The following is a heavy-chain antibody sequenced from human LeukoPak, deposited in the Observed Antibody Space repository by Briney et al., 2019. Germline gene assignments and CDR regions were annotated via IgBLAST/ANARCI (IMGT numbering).Heavy chain of an antibody. CDR1: GGSISSYY. Sequence: SETLSLTCTVSGGSISSYYWSWIRQPAGKGLEWIGRIYTSGSTNYNPSLKSRVTMSVDTSKNQFSLKLSSVTAADTAVYYCARRGIAVAGTSDYWYFDLWGRGTLVTVSS. CDR3: ARRGIAVAGTSDYWYFDL. CDR2: IYTSGST. D-gene: IGHD6-19*01. J-gene: IGHJ2*01. V-gene: IGHV4-4*07.